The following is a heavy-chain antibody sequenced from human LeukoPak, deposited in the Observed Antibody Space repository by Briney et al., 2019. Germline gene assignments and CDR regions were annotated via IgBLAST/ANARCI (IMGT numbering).Heavy chain of an antibody. D-gene: IGHD1-26*01. CDR1: GYTFASYD. V-gene: IGHV1-18*01. Sequence: ASVKVSCKASGYTFASYDISWVRQAPGQGLEWMGWISSYNGNTNYAQKLQGRVSVTTDTSTSTAYLELMSLRSGDTAVYYCASGGGIDYWGQGTLVTVSS. CDR2: ISSYNGNT. CDR3: ASGGGIDY. J-gene: IGHJ4*02.